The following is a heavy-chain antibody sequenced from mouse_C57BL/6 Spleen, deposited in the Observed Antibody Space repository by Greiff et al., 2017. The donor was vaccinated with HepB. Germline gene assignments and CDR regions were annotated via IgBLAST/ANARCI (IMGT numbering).Heavy chain of an antibody. J-gene: IGHJ2*01. CDR2: IHPNSGST. CDR3: ARAGDYDGGDFDY. CDR1: GYTFTSYW. V-gene: IGHV1-64*01. D-gene: IGHD2-4*01. Sequence: QVQLQQPGAELVKPGASVKLSCKASGYTFTSYWMHWVKQRPGQGLEWIGMIHPNSGSTNYNEKFKSKATLTVDKSPSTAYMQLSSLTSEDSAVYYCARAGDYDGGDFDYWGQGTTLTVSS.